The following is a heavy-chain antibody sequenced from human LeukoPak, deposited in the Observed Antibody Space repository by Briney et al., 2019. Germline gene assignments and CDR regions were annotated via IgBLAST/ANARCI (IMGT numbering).Heavy chain of an antibody. D-gene: IGHD5-18*01. CDR2: ISSSSSYI. Sequence: GGSLRLSCAASGFTFSSYEMNWVRQAPGKGLEWVSSISSSSSYIYYADSVKGRFTISRDNAKNSLYLQMNSLRAEDTAVYYCARDPGVDTATFDYWGQGTLVTVSS. CDR3: ARDPGVDTATFDY. CDR1: GFTFSSYE. V-gene: IGHV3-21*01. J-gene: IGHJ4*02.